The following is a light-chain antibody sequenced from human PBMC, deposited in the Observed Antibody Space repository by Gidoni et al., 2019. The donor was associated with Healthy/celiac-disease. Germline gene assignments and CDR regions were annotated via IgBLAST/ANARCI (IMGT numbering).Light chain of an antibody. J-gene: IGKJ4*02. Sequence: EIVLTPSPATLSLSPGERATLSCRASQSVSSYLAWYQQKPGQAPRLLIYDASNRATGIPARFSGSGSGTDFTLTISSLEPEDVAVYYCQQRSNWPRTFXGXTKVEIK. CDR2: DAS. V-gene: IGKV3-11*01. CDR1: QSVSSY. CDR3: QQRSNWPRT.